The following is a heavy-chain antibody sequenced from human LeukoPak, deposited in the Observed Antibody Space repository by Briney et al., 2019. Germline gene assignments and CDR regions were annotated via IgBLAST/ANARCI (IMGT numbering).Heavy chain of an antibody. D-gene: IGHD3-3*01. J-gene: IGHJ4*02. CDR1: GFTFSSYW. V-gene: IGHV3-7*01. CDR3: ARGVPYASWSGPHYSDY. CDR2: IKQDGSQK. Sequence: GGSLRLSCAASGFTFSSYWMSWVRQAPGKGLEWVANIKQDGSQKYYVDSVKGRFSISRDNAKNSLYLQMNGLRAEDTAVYYCARGVPYASWSGPHYSDYWGQGTLVTVSS.